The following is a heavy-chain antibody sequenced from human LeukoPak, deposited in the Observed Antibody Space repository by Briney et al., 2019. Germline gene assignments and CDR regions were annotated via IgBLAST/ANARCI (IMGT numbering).Heavy chain of an antibody. V-gene: IGHV4-39*01. CDR3: TRRDSPTKWFDP. D-gene: IGHD5-18*01. Sequence: PSETLSLTCSLSGGSITTSFYCNWIRQPPGQGLEWIGSTHYSGSNSYNPSLSSRVSMSVDTSRHQCFLRLTSVTAADTAVYYCTRRDSPTKWFDPWGQGTLVTVSS. CDR1: GGSITTSFY. J-gene: IGHJ5*02. CDR2: THYSGSN.